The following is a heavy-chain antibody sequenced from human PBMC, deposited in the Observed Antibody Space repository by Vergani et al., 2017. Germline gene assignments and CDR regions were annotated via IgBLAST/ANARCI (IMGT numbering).Heavy chain of an antibody. J-gene: IGHJ6*02. CDR2: VDSEDGET. CDR1: GYTFTGHY. Sequence: EVQLVQSGAEVKKPGATMKSSCKVSGYTFTGHYMHWGQKAPGKGLEWTGLVDSEDGETIYAEKFKGRVTIAAETSTDTAHLELSSLRYEDTAVYYCATPQTVTTGGMEVWGQGTTVIVSS. CDR3: ATPQTVTTGGMEV. V-gene: IGHV1-69-2*01. D-gene: IGHD4-17*01.